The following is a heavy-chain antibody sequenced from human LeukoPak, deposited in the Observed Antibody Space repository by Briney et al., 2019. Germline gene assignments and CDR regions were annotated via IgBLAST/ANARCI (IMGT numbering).Heavy chain of an antibody. J-gene: IGHJ5*02. Sequence: GGSLRLSCAASGFKFSSYSMNWVRQAPGKGLEWVSSISGSSSYIYYADSVKGRFTISRDNAKNSLYLQMNSLRAEDTAVYYCARVSGGSGDCYSGCWFDPWGQGTLVTVSS. V-gene: IGHV3-21*01. CDR2: ISGSSSYI. D-gene: IGHD2-21*02. CDR3: ARVSGGSGDCYSGCWFDP. CDR1: GFKFSSYS.